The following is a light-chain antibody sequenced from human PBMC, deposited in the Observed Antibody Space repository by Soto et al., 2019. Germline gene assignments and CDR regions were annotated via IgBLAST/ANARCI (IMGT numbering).Light chain of an antibody. CDR3: QQYGSSPGT. Sequence: EIIMTQSPATLSVSPGEGATLSCRTSHSISTNLAWYQHKRGQSPRLLVYGASTRATGVPARFSGSGSGAEFTLSISSLQSEDFAVYYCQQYGSSPGTFGQGTKVEIK. J-gene: IGKJ1*01. CDR2: GAS. V-gene: IGKV3-15*01. CDR1: HSISTN.